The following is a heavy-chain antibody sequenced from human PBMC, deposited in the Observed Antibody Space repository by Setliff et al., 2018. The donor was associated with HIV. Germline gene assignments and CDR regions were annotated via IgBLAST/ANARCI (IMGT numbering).Heavy chain of an antibody. CDR3: ARGPPIAAAGYFDY. D-gene: IGHD6-13*01. CDR1: GGTFSSYA. Sequence: KVSCKASGGTFSSYAISWVRQAPGQGLEWMGGIIPIFGTANYAQKFQGRVTITADESTSTAYMELSSLRSEDTAVYYCARGPPIAAAGYFDYWGQGTLVTVSS. J-gene: IGHJ4*02. CDR2: IIPIFGTA. V-gene: IGHV1-69*01.